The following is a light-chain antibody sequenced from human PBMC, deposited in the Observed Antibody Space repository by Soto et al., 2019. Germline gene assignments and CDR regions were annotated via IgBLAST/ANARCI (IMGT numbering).Light chain of an antibody. CDR1: QSVSSY. J-gene: IGKJ3*01. V-gene: IGKV3-11*01. Sequence: EIVLTQSPATLSFSPGERATLSCRASQSVSSYLAWYQQKPGQAPRLLIYDASNRATGIPARFSGSGSGTDFTLTISSLEPADFAVYYCQQRSNWPPIFTFGPGTKVDIK. CDR2: DAS. CDR3: QQRSNWPPIFT.